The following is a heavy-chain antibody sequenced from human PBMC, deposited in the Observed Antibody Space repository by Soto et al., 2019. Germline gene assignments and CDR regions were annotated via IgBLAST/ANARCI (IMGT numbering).Heavy chain of an antibody. CDR3: ARGAEAMITFGGVIVPPLY. D-gene: IGHD3-16*02. Sequence: ESGGGVVQPGRSLRLSCAASGFTFSSYAMHWVRQAPGKGLEWVAVISYDGSNKYYADSVKGRFTISRDNSKNTLYLQMNSLRAEDTAVYYCARGAEAMITFGGVIVPPLYWGQGTLVTVSS. CDR1: GFTFSSYA. J-gene: IGHJ4*02. V-gene: IGHV3-30-3*01. CDR2: ISYDGSNK.